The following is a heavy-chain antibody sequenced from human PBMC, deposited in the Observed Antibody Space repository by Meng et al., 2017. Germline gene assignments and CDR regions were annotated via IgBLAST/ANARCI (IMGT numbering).Heavy chain of an antibody. CDR2: ISYDGSNK. J-gene: IGHJ4*02. Sequence: GESLKISCAASGFTVSSYAMHWVRQAPGKGLEWVAVISYDGSNKYYADSVKGRFTISRDNSKNTLYLQMNSLRAEDTAVYYCARELTIVVVTASFDYWGQGTLVTVSS. V-gene: IGHV3-30*04. D-gene: IGHD2-21*02. CDR3: ARELTIVVVTASFDY. CDR1: GFTVSSYA.